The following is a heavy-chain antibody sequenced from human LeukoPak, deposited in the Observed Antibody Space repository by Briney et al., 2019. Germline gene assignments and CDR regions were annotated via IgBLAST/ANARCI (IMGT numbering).Heavy chain of an antibody. J-gene: IGHJ4*02. CDR3: ARHYYDSGGYNSAFDY. Sequence: ASVKVSCKASGYTFTGYYMHWVRQAPGQGLEWMGWINPNSGGTNYAQKLQGRVTMTTDTSMGTAYMELRSLRSDDTAVYYCARHYYDSGGYNSAFDYWGQGTLVTVSS. CDR1: GYTFTGYY. CDR2: INPNSGGT. V-gene: IGHV1-2*02. D-gene: IGHD3-22*01.